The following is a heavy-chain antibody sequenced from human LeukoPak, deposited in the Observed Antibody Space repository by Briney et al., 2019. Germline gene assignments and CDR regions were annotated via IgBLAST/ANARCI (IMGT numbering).Heavy chain of an antibody. Sequence: ASVKVSCKASGYTFTGYYMHWVRQAPGQGLEWMGWINPNSGGTNYAQKFQGRVTMTRDTSISTAYMELSRLRSDDTAVYYCARDLIRFGFGENWFDPWDQGTLVTVSS. CDR3: ARDLIRFGFGENWFDP. V-gene: IGHV1-2*02. CDR2: INPNSGGT. CDR1: GYTFTGYY. J-gene: IGHJ5*02. D-gene: IGHD3-16*01.